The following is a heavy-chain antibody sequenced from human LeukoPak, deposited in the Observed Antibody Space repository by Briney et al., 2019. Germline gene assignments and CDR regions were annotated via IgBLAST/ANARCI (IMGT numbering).Heavy chain of an antibody. CDR1: GGSISSSSYH. Sequence: PSETLSLTCTVSGGSISSSSYHWGWIRQPPGKGREGSGSIYYSGSTHYNPSLKSRVTISVDTSKNQFSLKLSSVTAADTAVYYCARQAKAAMALYFDCWGQGTLVTVSS. CDR2: IYYSGST. J-gene: IGHJ4*02. D-gene: IGHD5-18*01. V-gene: IGHV4-39*01. CDR3: ARQAKAAMALYFDC.